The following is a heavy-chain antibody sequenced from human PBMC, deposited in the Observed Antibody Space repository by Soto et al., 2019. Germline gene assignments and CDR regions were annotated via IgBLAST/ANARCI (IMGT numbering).Heavy chain of an antibody. V-gene: IGHV4-39*01. CDR3: PLYYYDSSGYYSIDY. CDR1: GGSISSSSYY. J-gene: IGHJ4*02. D-gene: IGHD3-22*01. CDR2: IYYSGST. Sequence: PSETLSLTCTVSGGSISSSSYYWGWIPQPPGKGLEWIGSIYYSGSTYYNPSLKSRVTISVDTSKNQFSLKLSSVTAADTAVYYCPLYYYDSSGYYSIDYWGQGTLVTVSS.